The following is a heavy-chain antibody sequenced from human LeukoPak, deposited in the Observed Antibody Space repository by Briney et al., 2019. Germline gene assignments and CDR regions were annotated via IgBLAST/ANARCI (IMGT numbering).Heavy chain of an antibody. Sequence: ASVKVSCKASGGTFSNHAVTWVRQAPGQGLEWMGRIIPMIGTAKYAQKFQGRVTFTADTSTNTAYMELSSLTSEDTALYFCAKGATVGKEALDIWGQGSLVTVSS. J-gene: IGHJ3*02. V-gene: IGHV1-69*04. D-gene: IGHD1-14*01. CDR2: IIPMIGTA. CDR3: AKGATVGKEALDI. CDR1: GGTFSNHA.